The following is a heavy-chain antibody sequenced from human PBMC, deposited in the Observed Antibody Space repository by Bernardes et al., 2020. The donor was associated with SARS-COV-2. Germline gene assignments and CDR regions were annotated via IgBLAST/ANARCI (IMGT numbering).Heavy chain of an antibody. Sequence: GGSLRLSCAASGFTFSNYAMSWVRQAPGKGLEWVSGISGSGGSTYYADSVKGRFTISRDNSKNTLYLEMNSLRAEDTAVYYCAKIPVVATITWGQGTLVTVSS. CDR1: GFTFSNYA. V-gene: IGHV3-23*01. D-gene: IGHD5-12*01. CDR3: AKIPVVATIT. J-gene: IGHJ5*02. CDR2: ISGSGGST.